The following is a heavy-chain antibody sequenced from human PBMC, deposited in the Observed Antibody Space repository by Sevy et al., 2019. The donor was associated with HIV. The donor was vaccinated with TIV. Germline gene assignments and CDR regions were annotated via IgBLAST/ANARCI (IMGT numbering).Heavy chain of an antibody. CDR1: GFTFDDYA. CDR3: ARDGAAAGTYFDY. V-gene: IGHV3-9*01. Sequence: GGSLRLSCAASGFTFDDYAMHWVWQAPGKGLEWVSGITWNSGIINYADSVKGRFTISRDNAKNSLYLQMNSLRDEDTALYYCARDGAAAGTYFDYWGQGTLVTVSS. CDR2: ITWNSGII. D-gene: IGHD6-13*01. J-gene: IGHJ4*02.